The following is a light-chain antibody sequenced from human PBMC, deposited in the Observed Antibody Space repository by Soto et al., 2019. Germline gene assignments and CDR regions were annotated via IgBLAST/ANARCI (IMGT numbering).Light chain of an antibody. J-gene: IGKJ4*02. CDR3: QEFGGSLGT. V-gene: IGKV3-11*01. CDR1: QSISSY. Sequence: IVLTMSPCTQCVAQGERANLSCRASQSISSYLAWYQQKPGQAPRLLIYDASNRATGIPARFSGRGSGTDFIGTLSRHERGDSPAIFCQEFGGSLGTFRGGTKVDI. CDR2: DAS.